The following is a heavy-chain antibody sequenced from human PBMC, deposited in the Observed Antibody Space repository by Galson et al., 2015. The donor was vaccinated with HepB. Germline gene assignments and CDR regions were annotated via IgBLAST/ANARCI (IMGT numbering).Heavy chain of an antibody. Sequence: SLRLSCAASGFTFSSYAMHWVRQAPGKGLEWVAVISYDGSNKYYADSVKGRFTISRDNSKNTLYLQMNSLRAEDTAVYYCARDASGYSYGYLDYWGQGTLVTVSS. D-gene: IGHD5-18*01. CDR2: ISYDGSNK. CDR3: ARDASGYSYGYLDY. CDR1: GFTFSSYA. J-gene: IGHJ4*02. V-gene: IGHV3-30-3*01.